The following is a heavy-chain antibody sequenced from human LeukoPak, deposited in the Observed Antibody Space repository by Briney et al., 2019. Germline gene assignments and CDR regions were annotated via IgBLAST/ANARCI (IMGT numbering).Heavy chain of an antibody. V-gene: IGHV1-69*13. CDR1: GGTFSSYA. Sequence: SVKVSFTASGGTFSSYAISWVRQAPGQGLEWMGGIIPIFGTANYAQKFQGRVTITADESTSTAYMELSSLRSEDTAVYYCARHSDFWSGYFDYWGQGTLVTVSS. D-gene: IGHD3-3*01. CDR3: ARHSDFWSGYFDY. J-gene: IGHJ4*02. CDR2: IIPIFGTA.